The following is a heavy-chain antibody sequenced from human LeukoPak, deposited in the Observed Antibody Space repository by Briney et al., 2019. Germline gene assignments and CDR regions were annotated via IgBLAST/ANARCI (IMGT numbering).Heavy chain of an antibody. V-gene: IGHV4-39*01. CDR2: IYYSGST. CDR1: GYSISSSSYY. CDR3: ARDGGNGVYYFDY. Sequence: SETLSLTCAVSGYSISSSSYYWGWIRQPPGKGLEWIGSIYYSGSTYYNPSLKSRVTISVDTSKNQFSLKLSSVTAADTAVYYCARDGGNGVYYFDYWGQGTLVTVSS. D-gene: IGHD2-15*01. J-gene: IGHJ4*02.